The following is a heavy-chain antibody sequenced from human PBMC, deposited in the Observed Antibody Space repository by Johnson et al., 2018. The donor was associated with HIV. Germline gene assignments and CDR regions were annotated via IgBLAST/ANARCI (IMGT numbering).Heavy chain of an antibody. D-gene: IGHD6-19*01. V-gene: IGHV3-30*02. CDR1: GFTFSSYG. J-gene: IGHJ3*02. CDR3: ARVAYSSSYLDVFDI. CDR2: IRYDGSNK. Sequence: LVESGGGVVQPGGSLRLSCAASGFTFSSYGMHWVRQAPGKGLEWVAFIRYDGSNKYYADSVKGRFTISRDNSKNTLYLQMKSLRAEDTAVYYCARVAYSSSYLDVFDIWSQGTMVTVSS.